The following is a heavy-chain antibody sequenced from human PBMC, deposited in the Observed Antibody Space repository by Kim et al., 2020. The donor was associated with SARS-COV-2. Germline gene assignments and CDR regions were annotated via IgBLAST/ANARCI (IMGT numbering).Heavy chain of an antibody. D-gene: IGHD3-10*01. CDR3: ARGSRGGQKGSSDY. Sequence: ASVKVSCKASGYTFTGYYMHWVRQAPGQGLEWMGRINPNSGDTNYAQKFQGRVTMTRYTSISTAYMELSRLTSDGTAVYYCARGSRGGQKGSSDYWGQGTLVTVSS. J-gene: IGHJ4*02. CDR1: GYTFTGYY. V-gene: IGHV1-2*06. CDR2: INPNSGDT.